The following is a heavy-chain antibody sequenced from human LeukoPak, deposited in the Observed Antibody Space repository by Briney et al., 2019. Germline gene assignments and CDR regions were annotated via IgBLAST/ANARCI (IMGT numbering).Heavy chain of an antibody. V-gene: IGHV4-34*01. J-gene: IGHJ6*03. CDR1: GGSFSGYY. Sequence: SETLSLTCAVYGGSFSGYYWSWIRQPPGKGLEWSGEINHSGSTYYNPSLKSRVTISVDTSKNQFSLKLSSVTAADTAVYYCARIRGLRDYYYYYYMDVWGKGTTVTVSS. D-gene: IGHD3-10*01. CDR2: INHSGST. CDR3: ARIRGLRDYYYYYYMDV.